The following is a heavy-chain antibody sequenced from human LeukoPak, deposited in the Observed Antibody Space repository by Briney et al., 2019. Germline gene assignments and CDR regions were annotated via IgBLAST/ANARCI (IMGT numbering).Heavy chain of an antibody. CDR1: GFEFSPYA. CDR3: ATDDFNDYVSF. V-gene: IGHV3-48*04. CDR2: INPNSERV. Sequence: GGSLRLSCVGSGFEFSPYAMNWFHQAPGKGLEWLSYINPNSERVYYADSVKGRFTISRDNAKSSLFLVMNSLKVEDTATYYCATDDFNDYVSFWGQGTVVTVSS. J-gene: IGHJ3*01. D-gene: IGHD3-16*01.